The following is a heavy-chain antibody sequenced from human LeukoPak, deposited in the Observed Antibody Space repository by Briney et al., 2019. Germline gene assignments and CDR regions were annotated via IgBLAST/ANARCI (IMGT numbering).Heavy chain of an antibody. Sequence: ASVKVSCKASGGTFSSYAISWVRQAPGQGLEWMGGIIPIFGTANYAQKFQGRVTITADKSTSTAYMELSSLRSEDTAVYYCPRDSSGYYWAYYYMDVWGKGTTVTVSS. V-gene: IGHV1-69*06. CDR3: PRDSSGYYWAYYYMDV. CDR2: IIPIFGTA. D-gene: IGHD3-22*01. J-gene: IGHJ6*03. CDR1: GGTFSSYA.